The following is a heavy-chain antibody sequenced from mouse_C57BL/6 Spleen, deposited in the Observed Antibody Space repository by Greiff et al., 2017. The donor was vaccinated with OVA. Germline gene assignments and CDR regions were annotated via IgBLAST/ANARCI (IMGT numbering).Heavy chain of an antibody. CDR2: IHPNSGST. V-gene: IGHV1-64*01. J-gene: IGHJ1*03. CDR1: GYTFTSYW. CDR3: ARIITTVEGWYFDV. D-gene: IGHD1-1*01. Sequence: QVQLQQPGAELVKPGASVKLSCKASGYTFTSYWMHWVKQRPGQGLEWIGMIHPNSGSTNYNEKFKSKATLTVDKSSSTAYMQLSSLTSEDSAVYYCARIITTVEGWYFDVWGTGTTVTVSS.